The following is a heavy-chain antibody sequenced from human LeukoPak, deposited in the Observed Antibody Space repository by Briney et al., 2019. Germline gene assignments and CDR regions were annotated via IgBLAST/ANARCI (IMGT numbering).Heavy chain of an antibody. J-gene: IGHJ4*02. Sequence: ASVKVSCKASGHTFTGYYMHWVRQAPGQGLEWMGRINPNSGGTNYAQKFQGRVTMTRDTSISTAYMDLSRLRSDDTAVYYCARATYYDFWSAHDGDYGGRGTLVPVSS. D-gene: IGHD3-3*01. CDR1: GHTFTGYY. CDR2: INPNSGGT. V-gene: IGHV1-2*06. CDR3: ARATYYDFWSAHDGDY.